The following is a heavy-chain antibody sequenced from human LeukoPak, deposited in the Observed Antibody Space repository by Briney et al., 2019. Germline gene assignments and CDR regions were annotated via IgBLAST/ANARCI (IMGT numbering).Heavy chain of an antibody. CDR2: INHSGST. J-gene: IGHJ4*02. V-gene: IGHV4-34*01. CDR1: GGSFSGYY. CDR3: ARDVPTYYYDGSGYPTLDY. D-gene: IGHD3-22*01. Sequence: SETLSLTCAVYGGSFSGYYWSWIRQPPGKGLEWIGEINHSGSTNYNPSLKSRVTISVDTSKNQFSLKLSSVTAADTAVYYCARDVPTYYYDGSGYPTLDYWGQGTLVTVSS.